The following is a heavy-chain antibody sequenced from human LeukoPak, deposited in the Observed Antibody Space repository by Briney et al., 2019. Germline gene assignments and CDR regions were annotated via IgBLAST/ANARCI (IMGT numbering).Heavy chain of an antibody. CDR2: ISAYNGNT. Sequence: ASVKGSCKASGDTFTSYAISWVRQAPGQGLEWMGWISAYNGNTNYAQKLQGRVTLTTDTSTSTAYMELRSLRSDDTAVYYCARDRTVGYFGELGYWGQGTLVTVSS. CDR3: ARDRTVGYFGELGY. V-gene: IGHV1-18*01. CDR1: GDTFTSYA. J-gene: IGHJ4*02. D-gene: IGHD3-10*01.